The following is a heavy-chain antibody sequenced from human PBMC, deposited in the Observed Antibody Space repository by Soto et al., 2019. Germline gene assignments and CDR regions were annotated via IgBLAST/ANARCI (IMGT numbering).Heavy chain of an antibody. V-gene: IGHV3-30*18. Sequence: QVQLVASGGGVVQPGRSLRLSCAASIFTFSNYGMHWVRQAPGKGLEWVAIISHDGSEKYYTDSVKGRFTISRDNSKNTLYLQMNSLRVEDTAVYFCAKGSQEQVGLYFAMDVWGQGTTVTVSS. CDR2: ISHDGSEK. D-gene: IGHD1-1*01. J-gene: IGHJ6*02. CDR1: IFTFSNYG. CDR3: AKGSQEQVGLYFAMDV.